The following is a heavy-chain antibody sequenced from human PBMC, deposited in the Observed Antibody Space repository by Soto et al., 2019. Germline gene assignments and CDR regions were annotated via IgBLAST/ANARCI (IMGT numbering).Heavy chain of an antibody. V-gene: IGHV3-30*18. CDR2: ISFEGSKK. CDR3: AKGGSSSARYFDT. J-gene: IGHJ5*02. D-gene: IGHD6-6*01. CDR1: GFTFSGYG. Sequence: QVQLVESGGGVVQPWRSLRLSCAASGFTFSGYGMHWVRQAPGKGLEWVAVISFEGSKKYYANSVEGRFTISRDNSKNTLFLQMNSLRAEDTAVYYCAKGGSSSARYFDTWGQGTLVTVSS.